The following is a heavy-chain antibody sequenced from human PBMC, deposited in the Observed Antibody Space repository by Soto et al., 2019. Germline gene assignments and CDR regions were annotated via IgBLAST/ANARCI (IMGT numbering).Heavy chain of an antibody. Sequence: ASVKVSCKASGGTFSSYAISWVRQAPGQGLEWMGGIIPIFGTANYAQKFQGRVTITADESTSTAYMELSSLRSEDTAVYYCARSPRSYCSGGSCYSNNWFDPWGQGTLVTVSS. CDR1: GGTFSSYA. D-gene: IGHD2-15*01. CDR2: IIPIFGTA. J-gene: IGHJ5*02. CDR3: ARSPRSYCSGGSCYSNNWFDP. V-gene: IGHV1-69*13.